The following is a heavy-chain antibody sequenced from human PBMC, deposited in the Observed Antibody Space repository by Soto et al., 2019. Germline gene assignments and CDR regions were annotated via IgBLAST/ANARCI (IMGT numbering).Heavy chain of an antibody. CDR3: GKDDTRIFGVVILV. CDR1: GFTFSSYA. J-gene: IGHJ4*02. V-gene: IGHV3-23*01. CDR2: ISGSGGST. Sequence: EVQLLESGGGLVQPGWSLRLSCAASGFTFSSYAMRWVRQAPGKGLEWVSAISGSGGSTYYADSVKGRFTISRDNSKNTLYLQMNSLRDEDTAVYYCGKDDTRIFGVVILVWGQGTMVTVSS. D-gene: IGHD3-3*01.